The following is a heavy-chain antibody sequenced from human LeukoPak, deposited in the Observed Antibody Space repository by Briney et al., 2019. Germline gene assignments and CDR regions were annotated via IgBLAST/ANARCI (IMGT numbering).Heavy chain of an antibody. CDR2: IYYSGST. J-gene: IGHJ3*02. D-gene: IGHD6-13*01. CDR1: GGSISSYY. V-gene: IGHV4-59*01. Sequence: PSETLSLTCTVSGGSISSYYWSWIRQPPGKGLEWIGYIYYSGSTNYNPSLKSRVTISVDTSKNQFSLKLSSVTAADTAVYYCARESRRGSSWSHDAFDIWGQGTMVTVSS. CDR3: ARESRRGSSWSHDAFDI.